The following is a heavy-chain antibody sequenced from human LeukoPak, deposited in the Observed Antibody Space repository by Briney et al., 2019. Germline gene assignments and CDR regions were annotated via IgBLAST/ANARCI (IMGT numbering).Heavy chain of an antibody. Sequence: GGSLRLSCAASGFTFRTYGMSWVRQAPGKGLEWVSSISDDGRSTYYADSVKGRFTISKDNSKNTMYLQMNNLRAEDTAIYYCAKRVPYTSSSVYFDYWGQGTLVTVSS. CDR1: GFTFRTYG. CDR2: ISDDGRST. D-gene: IGHD6-6*01. J-gene: IGHJ4*02. V-gene: IGHV3-23*01. CDR3: AKRVPYTSSSVYFDY.